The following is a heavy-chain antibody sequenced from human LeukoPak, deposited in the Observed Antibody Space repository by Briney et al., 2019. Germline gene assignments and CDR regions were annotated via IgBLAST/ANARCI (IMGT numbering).Heavy chain of an antibody. J-gene: IGHJ6*02. CDR2: INHNGNVN. V-gene: IGHV3-7*03. CDR3: ARGGGLDV. CDR1: GFSFSSYA. D-gene: IGHD3-16*01. Sequence: GGSLRLSCAASGFSFSSYAMNWARQAPGKGLEWVASINHNGNVNYYVDSVKGRFTISRDNAKNSLYLQMSNLRAEDTAVYFCARGGGLDVWGQGATVTVSS.